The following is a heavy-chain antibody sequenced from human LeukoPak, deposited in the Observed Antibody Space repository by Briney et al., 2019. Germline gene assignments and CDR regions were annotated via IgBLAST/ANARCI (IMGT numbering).Heavy chain of an antibody. V-gene: IGHV1-69*13. Sequence: SVTVSCTASGGTFSSYAISWVRQATGQGLEWMGGIIPIFGTANYAQKFQGRVTITADESTSTAYMELSSLRSEDTAVYYCARVRGQWELAFDYWGQGTLVTVSS. D-gene: IGHD1-26*01. CDR1: GGTFSSYA. CDR3: ARVRGQWELAFDY. J-gene: IGHJ4*02. CDR2: IIPIFGTA.